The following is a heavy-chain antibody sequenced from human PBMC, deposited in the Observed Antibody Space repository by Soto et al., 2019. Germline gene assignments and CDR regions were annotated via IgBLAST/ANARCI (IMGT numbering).Heavy chain of an antibody. CDR3: ARARMVRGIIYYYGMDV. V-gene: IGHV4-31*03. Sequence: QVQLQESGPGLVKSSQTLSLTCTVSGGSISRDGNYWSWIRQHPGKGLEWIGYIYYSGSTYYNPSLKRRVTISVDTSQNQFSLKLNSVTAADTAVYYWARARMVRGIIYYYGMDVGGQGTTVTVSS. CDR1: GGSISRDGNY. J-gene: IGHJ6*02. CDR2: IYYSGST. D-gene: IGHD3-10*01.